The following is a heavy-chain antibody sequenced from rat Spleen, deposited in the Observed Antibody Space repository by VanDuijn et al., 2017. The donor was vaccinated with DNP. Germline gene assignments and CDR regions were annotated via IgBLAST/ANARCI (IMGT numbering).Heavy chain of an antibody. V-gene: IGHV5S23*01. Sequence: EVQLVESGGGLVQPGNSVKLSCAASGFTFNNYFMAWVRQAPKKGLEWVATISITGGGTYYPDSVKGRFTISRDNAKNSLYLQMNSLTSEDTATYYCARQRVMYTTATGFAYWGQGTLVTVSS. CDR1: GFTFNNYF. J-gene: IGHJ3*01. D-gene: IGHD1-6*01. CDR3: ARQRVMYTTATGFAY. CDR2: ISITGGGT.